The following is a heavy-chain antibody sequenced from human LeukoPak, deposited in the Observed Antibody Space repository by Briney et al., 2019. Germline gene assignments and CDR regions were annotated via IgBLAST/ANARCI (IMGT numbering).Heavy chain of an antibody. D-gene: IGHD1-1*01. Sequence: GGSLRLSCAASGFSFSTYAMSWVRQAPGKGLEWVSTISGSGDNTYYADSLKGRFTISRDSSKNTLYLQMNSLRAEDTAVYYCAEQTRTTTAPDYWGQGTLVTVSS. V-gene: IGHV3-23*01. J-gene: IGHJ4*02. CDR2: ISGSGDNT. CDR3: AEQTRTTTAPDY. CDR1: GFSFSTYA.